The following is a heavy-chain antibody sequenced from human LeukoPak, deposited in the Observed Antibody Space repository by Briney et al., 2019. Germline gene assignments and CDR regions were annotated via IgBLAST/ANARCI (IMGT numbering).Heavy chain of an antibody. CDR2: IRYDGSNK. J-gene: IGHJ4*02. CDR3: AKDHGGSYFGGLFDY. CDR1: GFTFSSYG. V-gene: IGHV3-30*02. Sequence: PGGSLRLSCAASGFTFSSYGMHWVRQAPGKGLEWVAFIRYDGSNKYYADSVKGRFTISRDNSKNTLYLQMNSLRAEDTAVYYCAKDHGGSYFGGLFDYWGQGTLVTVSS. D-gene: IGHD1-26*01.